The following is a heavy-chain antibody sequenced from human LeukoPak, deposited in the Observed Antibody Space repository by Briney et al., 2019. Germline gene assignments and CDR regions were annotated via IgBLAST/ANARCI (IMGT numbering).Heavy chain of an antibody. D-gene: IGHD6-19*01. J-gene: IGHJ4*02. Sequence: PGGSLRLSCAASGFTFSSYAMHWVRQAPGKGLEWVAVISYDGSNKYYADSVKGRFTISRDNAKNSLYLQMNSLRAEDTAVYYCARDRSSGWDYWGQGTLVTVSS. V-gene: IGHV3-30-3*01. CDR1: GFTFSSYA. CDR2: ISYDGSNK. CDR3: ARDRSSGWDY.